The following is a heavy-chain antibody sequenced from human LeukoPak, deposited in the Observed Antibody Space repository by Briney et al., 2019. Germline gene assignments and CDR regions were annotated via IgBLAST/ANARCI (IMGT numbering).Heavy chain of an antibody. J-gene: IGHJ4*02. V-gene: IGHV3-30-3*01. Sequence: PGRSLRLSCTASGFTFSSYAMHWVRQAPGKGLEWVAVISYDGSNKYYADSVKGRFTISRDNSKNTLYLQMNSLRAEDTAVYYCAKGVHSATVVARGLEGADYWGQGTLVTVSS. CDR3: AKGVHSATVVARGLEGADY. CDR1: GFTFSSYA. CDR2: ISYDGSNK. D-gene: IGHD3-22*01.